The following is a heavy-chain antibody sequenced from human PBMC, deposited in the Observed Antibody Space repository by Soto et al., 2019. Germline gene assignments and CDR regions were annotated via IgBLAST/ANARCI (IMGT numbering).Heavy chain of an antibody. CDR2: IYYSGST. CDR3: ARHVGYGDYFDY. D-gene: IGHD4-17*01. CDR1: GGSISSGGYY. Sequence: PSETLSLTCTVSGGSISSGGYYWSWIRQHPGKGLEWIGYIYYSGSTYYNPSLKSRVTISVDTSKNQFSVNLSSVTAADTAVYYCARHVGYGDYFDYWGQGTPVTVSS. J-gene: IGHJ4*02. V-gene: IGHV4-31*03.